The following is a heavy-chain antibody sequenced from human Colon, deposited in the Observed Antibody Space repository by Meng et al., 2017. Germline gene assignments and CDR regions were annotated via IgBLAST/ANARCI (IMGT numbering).Heavy chain of an antibody. V-gene: IGHV7-4-1*02. Sequence: ASVKVSCKASGDTFTSYAMNWVRQAPGQGLEWMGWINTNTGNPTYAQGFTGRFVFSLDNSVSTAYLQISSLKAEDTAVYYCARGRGTYVYYYYGMDVWGQGTTVTVSS. J-gene: IGHJ6*02. CDR2: INTNTGNP. CDR1: GDTFTSYA. CDR3: ARGRGTYVYYYYGMDV. D-gene: IGHD3-10*02.